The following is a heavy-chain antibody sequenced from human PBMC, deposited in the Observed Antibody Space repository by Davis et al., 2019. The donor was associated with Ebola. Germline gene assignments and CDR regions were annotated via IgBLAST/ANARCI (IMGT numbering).Heavy chain of an antibody. J-gene: IGHJ4*02. CDR3: ATGIGYYYDI. Sequence: PGGSLRLSCAASGFTFSIYGMHWVRQAPGKGLECVSGISRNGGTTDYADSVKGRFTIARDNSKNTLSLQMGSLRAEDMAVYYCATGIGYYYDIWGQGTLVTVSS. CDR2: ISRNGGTT. CDR1: GFTFSIYG. V-gene: IGHV3-64*02. D-gene: IGHD3-22*01.